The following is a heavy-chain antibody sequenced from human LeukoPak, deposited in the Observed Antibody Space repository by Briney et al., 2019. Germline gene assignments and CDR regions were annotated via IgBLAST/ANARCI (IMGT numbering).Heavy chain of an antibody. J-gene: IGHJ5*02. D-gene: IGHD3-22*01. Sequence: HGESLKISCKGSGYSSPSYWITWVRQVPGKGLEWMGRIAPSDSYTNYNPSFEGHVTMSVEKSITTVYLQWSSLKASDTAMYYCVRQPPGVYDTTQNWFDPWGQGTLVTVSS. CDR3: VRQPPGVYDTTQNWFDP. CDR1: GYSSPSYW. CDR2: IAPSDSYT. V-gene: IGHV5-10-1*01.